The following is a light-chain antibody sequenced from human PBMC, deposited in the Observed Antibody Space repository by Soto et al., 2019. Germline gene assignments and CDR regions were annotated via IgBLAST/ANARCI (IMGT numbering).Light chain of an antibody. V-gene: IGKV3-11*01. Sequence: EIVLMQSPGTLSLSPGEGATLSCRASQSVNNNYLAWYQQKPGQAPRLLIYDASNRVTGIPARFSGSGSGTDFTLTISSVEPEDFAVYYCQQRVDWLTFGGGTKLEIK. CDR3: QQRVDWLT. J-gene: IGKJ4*01. CDR2: DAS. CDR1: QSVNNNY.